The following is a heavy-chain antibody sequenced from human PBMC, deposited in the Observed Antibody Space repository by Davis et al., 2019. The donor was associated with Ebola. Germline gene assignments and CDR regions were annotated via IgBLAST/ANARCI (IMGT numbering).Heavy chain of an antibody. D-gene: IGHD6-13*01. CDR1: GGSISSSSYF. V-gene: IGHV4-39*01. Sequence: SETLSLTCSVSGGSISSSSYFWGWIRQPPGKGLEWLASIYYSGSTYYNSSLKSRVNISVDTSKNQFSLNLSSVTAADTAVYYCARRLSSHSWGGFDYWGQGTLVTVSS. CDR3: ARRLSSHSWGGFDY. J-gene: IGHJ4*02. CDR2: IYYSGST.